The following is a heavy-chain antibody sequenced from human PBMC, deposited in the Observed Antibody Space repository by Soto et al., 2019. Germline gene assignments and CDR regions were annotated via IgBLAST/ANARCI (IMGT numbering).Heavy chain of an antibody. CDR3: ARVLFAYGSSGGYFDY. Sequence: SETLSLTCTVSGGSISSGGYYWSWIRQHPGKGLEWIGYIYYSGSTYYNPSLKSRVTISVDTSKNQFFLKLSSVTAADTAVYYCARVLFAYGSSGGYFDYWGQGTLVTVSS. J-gene: IGHJ4*02. V-gene: IGHV4-31*03. CDR1: GGSISSGGYY. CDR2: IYYSGST. D-gene: IGHD3-10*01.